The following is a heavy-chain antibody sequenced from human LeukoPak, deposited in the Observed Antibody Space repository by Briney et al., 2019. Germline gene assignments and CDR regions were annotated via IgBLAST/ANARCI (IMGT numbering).Heavy chain of an antibody. CDR2: ISYDG. V-gene: IGHV3-30*04. CDR3: ARDVGATSTTVGSY. J-gene: IGHJ4*02. CDR1: GFTFSSYA. D-gene: IGHD4-23*01. Sequence: RTGRSLILSCAASGFTFSSYAMHWVRQAPGKGLEWVAVISYDGNYADSVKGRFTISRDNSKNTLYLQMNSLRAVDTAVYYCARDVGATSTTVGSYWGQGTLVTVSS.